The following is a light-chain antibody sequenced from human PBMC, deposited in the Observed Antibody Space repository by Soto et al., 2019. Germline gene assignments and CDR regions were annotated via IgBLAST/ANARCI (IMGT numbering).Light chain of an antibody. Sequence: EIALTQSPGTLSVSPGERVTLSYRASQSVSSNYLAWYQQRPGQAPRLLIFGASYRATGIPDRFSGSGSGTDFTLTISRLEPEDFAVYYCQQYSSSPPEFTFGPGTKVDSK. CDR3: QQYSSSPPEFT. V-gene: IGKV3-20*01. CDR2: GAS. CDR1: QSVSSNY. J-gene: IGKJ3*01.